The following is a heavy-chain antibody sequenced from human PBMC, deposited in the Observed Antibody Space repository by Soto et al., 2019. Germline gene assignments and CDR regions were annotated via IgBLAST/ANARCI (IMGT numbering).Heavy chain of an antibody. CDR3: AKDQGPCILTKYYYYGMDV. Sequence: QVQLVESGGGVVQPGRSLRLSCAASGFTFSSYGMHWVRQAPGKGLEWVAVISYDGSNKYYADSVKGRFTISRDNSKNTLYLQMNSLRAEDTAVYYCAKDQGPCILTKYYYYGMDVWGQGTTVTVSS. D-gene: IGHD3-9*01. J-gene: IGHJ6*02. V-gene: IGHV3-30*18. CDR1: GFTFSSYG. CDR2: ISYDGSNK.